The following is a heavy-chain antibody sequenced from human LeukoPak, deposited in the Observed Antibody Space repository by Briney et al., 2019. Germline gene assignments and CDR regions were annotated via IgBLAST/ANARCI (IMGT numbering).Heavy chain of an antibody. V-gene: IGHV3-23*01. Sequence: GGSLRLSCAASGFTFSTYAMRWVRQAPGKGLEWVSAISGSGGNTYYADSVKGRFTISRDNSKNTLYLQMNSLRVEDTAVYYCAKIAVAGTSDYWGQGTLVTVSS. CDR1: GFTFSTYA. CDR2: ISGSGGNT. CDR3: AKIAVAGTSDY. D-gene: IGHD6-19*01. J-gene: IGHJ4*02.